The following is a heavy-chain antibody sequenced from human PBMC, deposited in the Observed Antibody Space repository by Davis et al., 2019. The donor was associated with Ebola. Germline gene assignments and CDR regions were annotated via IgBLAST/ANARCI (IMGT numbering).Heavy chain of an antibody. Sequence: GESLKISCAASGFIFTSYGMSWVRQAPGRGLEWVALISYDSSSDDYVGSVKGRFTISRDNSKNTLYLQMDGLTTADTAVYYCVKDTNRWFRTISYFDFWGQGTLVSVSS. CDR2: ISYDSSSD. V-gene: IGHV3-30*18. CDR3: VKDTNRWFRTISYFDF. D-gene: IGHD2-15*01. CDR1: GFIFTSYG. J-gene: IGHJ4*01.